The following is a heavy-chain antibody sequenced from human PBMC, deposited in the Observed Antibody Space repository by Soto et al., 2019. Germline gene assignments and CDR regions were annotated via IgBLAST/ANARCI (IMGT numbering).Heavy chain of an antibody. CDR1: GASIGSYY. V-gene: IGHV4-59*01. J-gene: IGHJ4*02. D-gene: IGHD5-12*01. CDR2: IYYSGST. Sequence: SETLSLTCTVSGASIGSYYWSWIRQPPGKGLEWIGYIYYSGSTNYNPSLKSRVTIAVDTSKSQFSLKLSSVTAADTAVYYCARVGAYAGFYWGQGTLVTVSS. CDR3: ARVGAYAGFY.